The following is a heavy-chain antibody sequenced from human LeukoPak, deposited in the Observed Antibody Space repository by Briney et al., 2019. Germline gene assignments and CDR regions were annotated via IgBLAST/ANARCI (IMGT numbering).Heavy chain of an antibody. CDR1: GFTYSSYE. D-gene: IGHD2-21*01. Sequence: PGGSLRLSCAASGFTYSSYEMNWVRQAPGQGLEWVSYIRSSGDTIYYADSVKGRFTISRDNAKNSLYLQMNSLRAEDTAVYYCARSTSILWWRLFDPWGQGTLVTVSS. V-gene: IGHV3-48*03. CDR2: IRSSGDTI. J-gene: IGHJ5*02. CDR3: ARSTSILWWRLFDP.